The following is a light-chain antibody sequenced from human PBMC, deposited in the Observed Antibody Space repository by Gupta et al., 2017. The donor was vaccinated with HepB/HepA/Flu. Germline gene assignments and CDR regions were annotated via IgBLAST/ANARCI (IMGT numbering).Light chain of an antibody. V-gene: IGLV2-14*01. CDR1: SSDVGGYNY. Sequence: QSALTQPASVSGSPGQSLAISCTGTSSDVGGYNYVSWYQQHPGKAPKVIIYDVTNRPSGVSNRFSGSKSGNTASLTISGLQAEDEADYYCSSYTSSRTVVFGGGTKLTVL. J-gene: IGLJ2*01. CDR3: SSYTSSRTVV. CDR2: DVT.